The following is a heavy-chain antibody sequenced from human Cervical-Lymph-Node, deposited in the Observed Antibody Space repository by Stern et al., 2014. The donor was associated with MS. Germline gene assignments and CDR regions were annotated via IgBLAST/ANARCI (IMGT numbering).Heavy chain of an antibody. CDR2: ILPICGTA. J-gene: IGHJ5*02. Sequence: VQLVESGAEVKKPGSSVKVSCKASGGTFSSYAISWVRQAPGHGLEWMGGILPICGTANYAQKFQGRVTITGDESTSTAYMELSSLRSEDTAVYYCARAPPSSHSYAGNWFDPWGQGTLVTVSS. V-gene: IGHV1-69*01. CDR1: GGTFSSYA. CDR3: ARAPPSSHSYAGNWFDP. D-gene: IGHD5-18*01.